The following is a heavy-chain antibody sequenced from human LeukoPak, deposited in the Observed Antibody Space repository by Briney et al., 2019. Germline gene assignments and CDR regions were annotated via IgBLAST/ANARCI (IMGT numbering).Heavy chain of an antibody. CDR1: GFTFSSYS. CDR3: ARGNGGSYLFDY. V-gene: IGHV3-21*04. Sequence: GGSLRLSCAASGFTFSSYSMNWVRQAPGKGLEWVSSISSSSSYIYYADSVKGRFTISRDNAKNSLYLQMNSLRAEDTAVYYCARGNGGSYLFDYWGQGTLVTVSS. D-gene: IGHD1-26*01. J-gene: IGHJ4*02. CDR2: ISSSSSYI.